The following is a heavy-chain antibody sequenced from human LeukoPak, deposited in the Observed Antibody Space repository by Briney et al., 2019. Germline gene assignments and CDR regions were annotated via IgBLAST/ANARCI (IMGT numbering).Heavy chain of an antibody. V-gene: IGHV3-74*01. CDR3: ARSRYDYIWGIDY. CDR2: LNSDGSST. Sequence: GGSLRLSCAASGFTFSNYWMHWVRQAPGKGLVWVSRLNSDGSSTNYADSVKGRFTISRDNAKNTLYLQMNSLRDEETAVFYCARSRYDYIWGIDYWGQGTLVTISS. J-gene: IGHJ4*02. D-gene: IGHD3-16*01. CDR1: GFTFSNYW.